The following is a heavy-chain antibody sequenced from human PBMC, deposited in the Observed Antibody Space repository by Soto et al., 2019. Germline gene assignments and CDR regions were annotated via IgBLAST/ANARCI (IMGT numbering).Heavy chain of an antibody. Sequence: GGSLRLSCAASGFTFSSYAMHWVRQAPGKGLEWVAVISYDGSNKYYADSVKGRFTISRDNSKNTLYLQMNSLRAEDTAVYYCARDRHKTLFSDRYSSGCLKGPFDYWGQGTLVTVSS. J-gene: IGHJ4*02. CDR3: ARDRHKTLFSDRYSSGCLKGPFDY. CDR1: GFTFSSYA. V-gene: IGHV3-30-3*01. D-gene: IGHD6-19*01. CDR2: ISYDGSNK.